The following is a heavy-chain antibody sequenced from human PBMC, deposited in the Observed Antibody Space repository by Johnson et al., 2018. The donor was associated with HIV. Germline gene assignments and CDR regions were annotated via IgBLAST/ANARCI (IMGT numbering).Heavy chain of an antibody. CDR2: ISYDGSNK. CDR3: TKGGRTFQHAFDI. V-gene: IGHV3-30*04. CDR1: GFTFSIYS. D-gene: IGHD3-16*01. J-gene: IGHJ3*02. Sequence: QVQLVESGGGVVQPGRSLRLSCAASGFTFSIYSMHWVRQAPGKGLEWVAIISYDGSNKYYADSVKGRFTISRDNAKNSLYLQMNSLRAEDTALYYCTKGGRTFQHAFDIWGQGTMVTVSS.